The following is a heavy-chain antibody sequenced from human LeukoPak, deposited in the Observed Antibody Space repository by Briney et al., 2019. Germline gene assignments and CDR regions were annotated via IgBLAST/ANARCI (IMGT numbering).Heavy chain of an antibody. D-gene: IGHD4-17*01. CDR3: ARDGPYGDQGRGAMDV. Sequence: DRSLRLSCAASGFTFSSYPMDWVRQAPGKGLEWLAVISYDGSNKYYADSVKGRFTISRDNSKNTLYLQMSSLRVEDTAVYYCARDGPYGDQGRGAMDVWGKGTTVTVSS. J-gene: IGHJ6*04. V-gene: IGHV3-30*04. CDR1: GFTFSSYP. CDR2: ISYDGSNK.